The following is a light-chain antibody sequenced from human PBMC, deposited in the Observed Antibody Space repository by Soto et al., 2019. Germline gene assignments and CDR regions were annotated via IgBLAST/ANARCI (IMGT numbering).Light chain of an antibody. J-gene: IGKJ4*01. CDR3: QHSSSFPLT. CDR1: QNINRY. Sequence: DIEMTQSPSSLSASVGDRISITCRASQNINRYLNWYQQKAGEAPRLLIYEAFTLQSGVPSRFSGGGSGTDFTLTISSLQPEDFATYYCQHSSSFPLTFGGGTKVGIK. V-gene: IGKV1-39*01. CDR2: EAF.